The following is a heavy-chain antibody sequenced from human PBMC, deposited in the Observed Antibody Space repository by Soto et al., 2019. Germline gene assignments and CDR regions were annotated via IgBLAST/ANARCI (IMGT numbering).Heavy chain of an antibody. J-gene: IGHJ3*02. V-gene: IGHV3-23*01. CDR1: GFTFSSYA. D-gene: IGHD3-10*01. CDR2: ISGSGGST. Sequence: EVQLLESGGGLVQPGGSLRLSCAASGFTFSSYAMSWVRQAPGKGLEWVSAISGSGGSTYYADSVKGRFTISRDNSKNTLYLKMNSLRAEDTAVYYWAKDLSSGPDVFDIWGKGTMVTVSS. CDR3: AKDLSSGPDVFDI.